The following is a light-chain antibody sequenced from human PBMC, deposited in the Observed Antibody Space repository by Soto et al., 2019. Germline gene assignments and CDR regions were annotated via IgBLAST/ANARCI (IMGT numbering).Light chain of an antibody. V-gene: IGLV2-14*01. Sequence: ALTQPASVSGSPGQSITISCTGTSSDVGGYNYVSWYQQHPGKAPKLMIYDVSNRPSGVSNRFSGSKSGNTASLTISGLQAEDEADYYCSSYTSSISYVFGTATKATVL. CDR1: SSDVGGYNY. J-gene: IGLJ1*01. CDR3: SSYTSSISYV. CDR2: DVS.